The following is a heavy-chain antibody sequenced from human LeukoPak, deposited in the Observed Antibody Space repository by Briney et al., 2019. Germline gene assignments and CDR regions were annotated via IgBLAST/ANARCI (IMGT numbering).Heavy chain of an antibody. CDR3: AKDLNINTDYGDFVPDFDY. V-gene: IGHV3-30*18. Sequence: GGSLRLSCTASGFTFSSYGMHWVGQAPGKGLEWVAVISYDGSNKHYADSVKGRLTISRDNCKNTLYLQMNSLRGEDTAVYYCAKDLNINTDYGDFVPDFDYWGQGTLVTVSS. D-gene: IGHD4-17*01. CDR1: GFTFSSYG. J-gene: IGHJ4*02. CDR2: ISYDGSNK.